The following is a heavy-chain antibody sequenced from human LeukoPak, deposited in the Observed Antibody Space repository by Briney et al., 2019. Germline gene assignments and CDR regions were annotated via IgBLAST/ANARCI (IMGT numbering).Heavy chain of an antibody. V-gene: IGHV3-11*01. CDR3: ARDEVVVVPAARREYYYYYYYMDV. Sequence: GGSLRLSCAASGFTFSDYYMSWIRQAPGKGLEWVSYISSSGSTIYYADSVKGRFTISRDNAKNSLYLQMNSLRAEDTAVYYCARDEVVVVPAARREYYYYYYYMDVWGKGTTVTVSS. CDR1: GFTFSDYY. CDR2: ISSSGSTI. D-gene: IGHD2-2*01. J-gene: IGHJ6*03.